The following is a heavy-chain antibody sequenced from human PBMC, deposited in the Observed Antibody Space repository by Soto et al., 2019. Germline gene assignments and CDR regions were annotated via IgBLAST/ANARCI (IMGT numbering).Heavy chain of an antibody. CDR2: ISYDGSNK. J-gene: IGHJ4*02. Sequence: QVQLVESGGGVVQPGRSLSLSCAASGFTFSSYVIHWVRQAPGKGLEWVAVISYDGSNKYYADSVKGRFTISRDNSKNTLYLQMNSLRAEDTAVYYCAKGGVVVTATPFDYWGQGTLVTVSS. CDR1: GFTFSSYV. V-gene: IGHV3-30*18. CDR3: AKGGVVVTATPFDY. D-gene: IGHD2-21*02.